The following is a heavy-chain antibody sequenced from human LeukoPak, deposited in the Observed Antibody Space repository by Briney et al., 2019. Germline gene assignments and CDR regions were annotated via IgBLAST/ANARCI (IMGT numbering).Heavy chain of an antibody. CDR2: IYPGDSDT. CDR1: GYSFTNYW. D-gene: IGHD1-26*01. Sequence: GESLKISCRFSGYSFTNYWIGWVRQMPGKGLEWMGIIYPGDSDTRYSPSSQGQVTMSADKSITTAYLKWSSLKASDTAMYYCARRIVGANSFDYWGQGTQVTVSS. CDR3: ARRIVGANSFDY. V-gene: IGHV5-51*01. J-gene: IGHJ4*02.